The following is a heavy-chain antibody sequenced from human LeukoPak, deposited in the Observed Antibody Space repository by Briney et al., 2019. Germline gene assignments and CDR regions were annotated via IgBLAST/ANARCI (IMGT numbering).Heavy chain of an antibody. CDR2: ISAYNGDT. D-gene: IGHD2-2*01. J-gene: IGHJ5*02. CDR3: ARGPSRPWFDP. V-gene: IGHV1-18*01. Sequence: ASVKVSCKASGYTFTSYAFSWVRQAPGQGLEWMGWISAYNGDTNYAQKLQGRVTMTTDTSTSTAYMELRSLRSDDTAVYYCARGPSRPWFDPWGQGTLVTVSS. CDR1: GYTFTSYA.